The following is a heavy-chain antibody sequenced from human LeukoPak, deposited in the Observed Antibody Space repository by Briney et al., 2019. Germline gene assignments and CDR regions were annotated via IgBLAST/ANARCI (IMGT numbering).Heavy chain of an antibody. CDR1: GYSFTSYW. Sequence: GESLKTSCKGSGYSFTSYWIGWVRQMPGKGLEWMGRIDPSDSYTNYSPSFQGHVTISADKSISTAYLQWSSLKASDTAMYYCASLYPYSSSWYDYWGQGTLVTVSS. V-gene: IGHV5-10-1*01. CDR2: IDPSDSYT. CDR3: ASLYPYSSSWYDY. J-gene: IGHJ4*02. D-gene: IGHD6-13*01.